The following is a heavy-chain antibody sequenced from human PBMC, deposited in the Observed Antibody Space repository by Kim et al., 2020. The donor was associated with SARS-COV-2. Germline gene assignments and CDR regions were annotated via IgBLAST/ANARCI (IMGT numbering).Heavy chain of an antibody. J-gene: IGHJ4*02. CDR2: IKSNLDGGTT. CDR3: TLSGHFGD. V-gene: IGHV3-15*01. Sequence: GGSLRLSCAGSGFSFNNAWMSWIRHAPGKGLEWVGRIKSNLDGGTTDYAAPVRGRFTISRDDSRNMLYLQMNSLKTEDTAVYYCTLSGHFGDWGQGTLVTVSS. D-gene: IGHD3-16*01. CDR1: GFSFNNAW.